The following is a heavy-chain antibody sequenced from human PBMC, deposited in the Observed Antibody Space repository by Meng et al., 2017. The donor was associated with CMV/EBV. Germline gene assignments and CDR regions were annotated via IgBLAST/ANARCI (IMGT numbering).Heavy chain of an antibody. V-gene: IGHV4-28*02. J-gene: IGHJ4*02. Sequence: SCAVSGYSINSSNWWGWIRQPPGKGLEWIGYIYYRGSIYYNPSLKSRVTMSVDTSKNQFSLKLNSVTAVDTAVYYCARSNGYSSSWYYFDYWGQGTLVTVSS. CDR2: IYYRGSI. D-gene: IGHD6-13*01. CDR1: GYSINSSNW. CDR3: ARSNGYSSSWYYFDY.